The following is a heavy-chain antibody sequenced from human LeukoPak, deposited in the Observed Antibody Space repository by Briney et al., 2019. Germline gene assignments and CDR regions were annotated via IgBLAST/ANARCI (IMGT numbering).Heavy chain of an antibody. V-gene: IGHV4-30-4*07. CDR3: ARVEEGYGSGRRENYYYYYMDV. J-gene: IGHJ6*03. Sequence: SQTLSLTCAVSGDSISRGGFSWSWIRQPPGKGLDWIGHIYYSGSTSYNPSLKSRVTISVDTSKKQFSLKLSSVTAADTAVYYCARVEEGYGSGRRENYYYYYMDVWGKGTTVTISS. CDR2: IYYSGST. CDR1: GDSISRGGFS. D-gene: IGHD3-10*01.